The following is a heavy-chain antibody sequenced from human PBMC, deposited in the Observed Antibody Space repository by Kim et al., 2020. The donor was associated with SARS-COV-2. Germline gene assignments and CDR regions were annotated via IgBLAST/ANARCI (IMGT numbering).Heavy chain of an antibody. CDR1: GASIKNSAYY. D-gene: IGHD3-16*01. J-gene: IGHJ4*02. CDR2: IYYDGTT. CDR3: GRGSRKPLMNIDY. Sequence: SETLSLTCTVSGASIKNSAYYWGWIRQPPGKGLDWIGSIYYDGTTFYNPSLRSRVTISLDLSTNGFSLRLSSVTAADTDVYYCGRGSRKPLMNIDYWGQGTLVAVSS. V-gene: IGHV4-39*07.